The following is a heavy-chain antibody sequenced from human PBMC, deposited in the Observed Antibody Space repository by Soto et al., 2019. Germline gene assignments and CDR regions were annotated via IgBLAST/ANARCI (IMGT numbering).Heavy chain of an antibody. CDR1: GFTFSSYG. V-gene: IGHV3-33*01. D-gene: IGHD6-6*01. CDR2: IWYDGSNK. CDR3: ARVSSSSSGWDAFDI. J-gene: IGHJ3*02. Sequence: GGSLRLSCAASGFTFSSYGMHWVRQAPGKGLEWVAVIWYDGSNKYYADSVKGRFTISRDNSKNTLYLQMNSLRAEDTAVYCCARVSSSSSGWDAFDIWGQGTMVTVSS.